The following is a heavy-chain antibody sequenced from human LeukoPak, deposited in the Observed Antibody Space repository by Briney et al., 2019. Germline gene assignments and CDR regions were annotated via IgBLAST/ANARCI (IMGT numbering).Heavy chain of an antibody. CDR2: ISYDGSNK. D-gene: IGHD3-22*01. Sequence: GGSLRLSCAASGFIFSSYAMHWVRQAPGKGLEWVAVISYDGSNKYYADSVKGRFTISRGNSKNTLYLQMNSLRAEDTAVYNCARGSGYLETFDYWGQGTLVTVSS. V-gene: IGHV3-30*04. CDR3: ARGSGYLETFDY. CDR1: GFIFSSYA. J-gene: IGHJ4*02.